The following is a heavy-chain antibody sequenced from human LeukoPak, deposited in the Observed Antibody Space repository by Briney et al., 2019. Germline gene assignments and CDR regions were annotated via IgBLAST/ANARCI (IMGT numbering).Heavy chain of an antibody. CDR1: GFTFSSYS. CDR2: ISSSSSYI. V-gene: IGHV3-21*01. Sequence: PGGSLRLSCAASGFTFSSYSMNWVRQAPGKGLEWVSSISSSSSYIYYADSVKGRFTISRDNAKNSLYLQMNSLRAEDTAVYYCARDRIAVAGLVDYWGQGTLVTVSS. J-gene: IGHJ4*02. D-gene: IGHD6-13*01. CDR3: ARDRIAVAGLVDY.